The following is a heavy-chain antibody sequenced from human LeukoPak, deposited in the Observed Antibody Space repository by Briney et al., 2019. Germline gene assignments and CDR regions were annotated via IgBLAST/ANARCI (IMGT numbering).Heavy chain of an antibody. V-gene: IGHV3-21*01. CDR3: AKNGGLLPYYYFDY. D-gene: IGHD2-8*01. Sequence: GGSLRLSCAASGFTFNRYIMNWVRQAPGKGLEWVSSISSTGNSIYYADSVKGRFTVSRDNAKNSLYLQMNSLRAEDTAVYYCAKNGGLLPYYYFDYWGQGTLVTVSP. J-gene: IGHJ4*02. CDR2: ISSTGNSI. CDR1: GFTFNRYI.